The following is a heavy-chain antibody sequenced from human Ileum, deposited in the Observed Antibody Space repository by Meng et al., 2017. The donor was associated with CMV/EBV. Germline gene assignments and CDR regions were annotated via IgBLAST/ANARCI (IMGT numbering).Heavy chain of an antibody. CDR3: ARNVGFYSSQIAY. D-gene: IGHD3-3*01. CDR1: GGSTTSSTYY. J-gene: IGHJ4*02. Sequence: QLRLRQSGPGLGKPSETLSPTCTASGGSTTSSTYYWGWIRQPPGKGLEWIGSVYYSGTTYYNPSLKSRVNMSIDTSKNRFSLKLSSATAADTAVYYCARNVGFYSSQIAYWGQGALVTVSS. V-gene: IGHV4-39*07. CDR2: VYYSGTT.